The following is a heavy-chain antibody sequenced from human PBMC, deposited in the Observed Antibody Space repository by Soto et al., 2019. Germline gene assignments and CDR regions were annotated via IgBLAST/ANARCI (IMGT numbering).Heavy chain of an antibody. V-gene: IGHV3-21*01. CDR1: GFTFSSYS. J-gene: IGHJ4*02. CDR2: ISSSSSYI. D-gene: IGHD6-19*01. Sequence: GASLRLSCAASGFTFSSYSMNWVRQAPGKGLEWVSSISSSSSYIYYAASVEGRFTISRDNAKNSLYLQMNSLRAEDTAVYYCARGKYSSGWYRYFDYWGQGTLVTVSS. CDR3: ARGKYSSGWYRYFDY.